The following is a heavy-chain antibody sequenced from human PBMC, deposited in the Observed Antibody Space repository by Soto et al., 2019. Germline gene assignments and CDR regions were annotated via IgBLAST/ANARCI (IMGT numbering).Heavy chain of an antibody. Sequence: GASVKVSCKASGYTFTGYYMHWVRQAPGQGLEWMGWINPNSGGTNFAQKFQGRVTMTRDTSISTAYMELSRLRSDDTAVYYCARDIYEGFTMVRGPFDYWGQGTLVTVSS. CDR3: ARDIYEGFTMVRGPFDY. CDR2: INPNSGGT. V-gene: IGHV1-2*02. J-gene: IGHJ4*02. D-gene: IGHD3-10*01. CDR1: GYTFTGYY.